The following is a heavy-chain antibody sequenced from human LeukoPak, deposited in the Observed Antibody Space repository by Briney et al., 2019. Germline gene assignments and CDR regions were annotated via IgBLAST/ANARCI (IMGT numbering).Heavy chain of an antibody. CDR2: MNPNSGNT. Sequence: ASVKVSCKASGYTFTNYDINWVRQATGQGLEWMGWMNPNSGNTGYAQKFQGRVTITRNPSISTAYMEMSSLRYEDTAVYYCARERITMVRGVIKKDTEYYNYYYMDVWGKGTTVTISS. V-gene: IGHV1-8*03. J-gene: IGHJ6*03. D-gene: IGHD3-10*01. CDR3: ARERITMVRGVIKKDTEYYNYYYMDV. CDR1: GYTFTNYD.